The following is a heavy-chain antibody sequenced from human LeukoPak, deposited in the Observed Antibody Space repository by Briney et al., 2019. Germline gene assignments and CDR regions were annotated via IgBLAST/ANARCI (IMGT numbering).Heavy chain of an antibody. D-gene: IGHD4-11*01. V-gene: IGHV4-4*07. CDR1: CGSISCHF. CDR2: IYTSGST. Sequence: SDPLSLIRSVCCGSISCHFWSWIRQPAGKGLEWIGRIYTSGSTNYHPSLKSRVTMSVDTSKNQFSLKLSSVTAADTAVYYCARRPPDYDAFDIWGQGTVVTVSS. J-gene: IGHJ3*02. CDR3: ARRPPDYDAFDI.